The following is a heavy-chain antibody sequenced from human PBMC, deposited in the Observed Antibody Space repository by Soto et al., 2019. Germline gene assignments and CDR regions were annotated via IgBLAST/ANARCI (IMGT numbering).Heavy chain of an antibody. V-gene: IGHV5-51*01. CDR2: IYPGDYDT. CDR1: GYSFTSYW. J-gene: IGHJ5*02. CDR3: ATLSNHRFDP. Sequence: GDSLKISCKGFGYSFTSYWIGWVRQMPGKGLEWMGIIYPGDYDTRYSPSFQGQVTISVDKSITTAYLQWSSLKASDTAMYYCATLSNHRFDPWGQGTLVTVSS.